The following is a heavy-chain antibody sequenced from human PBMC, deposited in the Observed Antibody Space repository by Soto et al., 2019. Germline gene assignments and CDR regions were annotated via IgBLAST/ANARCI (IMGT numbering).Heavy chain of an antibody. CDR3: ARALWNYDVGGH. Sequence: GGSLRLSCAASGFTFTNYAMHWVRQSPGKGLEWVAVISYAGTNKYYADSVKGRFTISRDTSKNTLYLQMNSLRAEDTAMYDCARALWNYDVGGHSAQGPLVTVSS. V-gene: IGHV3-30-3*01. J-gene: IGHJ4*02. CDR1: GFTFTNYA. D-gene: IGHD1-7*01. CDR2: ISYAGTNK.